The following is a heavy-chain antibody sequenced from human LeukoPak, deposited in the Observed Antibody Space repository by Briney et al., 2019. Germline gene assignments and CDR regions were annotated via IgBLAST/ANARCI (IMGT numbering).Heavy chain of an antibody. CDR1: GFTFSNAY. CDR2: TRNKANSYTT. J-gene: IGHJ6*02. Sequence: GGSLRLSCAASGFTFSNAYMDWVRQAPGKGLEWVGRTRNKANSYTTEYAASVKGRFTISRDDSKNSLYLQMNSLKTEDTAVYYCARESVYYYYGMDVWGQGTTVTVSS. V-gene: IGHV3-72*01. CDR3: ARESVYYYYGMDV.